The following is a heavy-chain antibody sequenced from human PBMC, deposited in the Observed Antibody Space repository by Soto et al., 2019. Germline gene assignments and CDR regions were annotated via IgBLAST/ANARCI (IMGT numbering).Heavy chain of an antibody. V-gene: IGHV3-23*01. CDR2: ISGGGGGT. CDR1: GLTFRSYA. J-gene: IGHJ4*02. CDR3: AKGRKPGRDDGLCAFDS. Sequence: GGSLRLSCVVSGLTFRSYAMSWVRQAPGKGLEWVSGISGGGGGTYYADSVKGRFTISRDPSTTTLFLDMYSLGAEDTAIYYCAKGRKPGRDDGLCAFDSWGQGVLVTVSS.